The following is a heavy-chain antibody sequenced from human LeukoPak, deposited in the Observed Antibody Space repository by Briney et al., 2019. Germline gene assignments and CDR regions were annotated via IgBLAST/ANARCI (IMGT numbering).Heavy chain of an antibody. Sequence: GGSLRLSCTASGLTFGDYAMSWFRQAPGKGLEWVGFIRSKAYGGTTEYAASVKGRFTISRDDSKSIAYLQMNSLKTEDTAVYYCAKEAQSLEWLSLYYMDVWGQGTTVTVSS. J-gene: IGHJ6*02. D-gene: IGHD3-3*01. CDR2: IRSKAYGGTT. CDR3: AKEAQSLEWLSLYYMDV. CDR1: GLTFGDYA. V-gene: IGHV3-49*03.